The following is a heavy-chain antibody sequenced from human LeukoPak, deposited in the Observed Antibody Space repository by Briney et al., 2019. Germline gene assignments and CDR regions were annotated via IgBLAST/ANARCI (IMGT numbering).Heavy chain of an antibody. J-gene: IGHJ3*02. CDR2: IYYSGTT. CDR1: GGSISSYY. CDR3: ARGEYCSSSSCYKSAFDI. Sequence: SETLSLTCTVPGGSISSYYWSWIRQPPGKGLEWIGYIYYSGTTRYNSSLKSRGTISVDTSKNQFSLKLSSVTAADTAVYYCARGEYCSSSSCYKSAFDIWGQGTMVTVSS. D-gene: IGHD2-2*02. V-gene: IGHV4-59*01.